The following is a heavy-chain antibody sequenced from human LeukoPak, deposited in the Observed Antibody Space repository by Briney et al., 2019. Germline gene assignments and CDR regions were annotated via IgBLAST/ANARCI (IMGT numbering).Heavy chain of an antibody. Sequence: GGSLRLSCAASGFTVSSNYMSWVRQAPGKGLEWVSVIYSGGSTYYADSVKGRFTISRDNAKNSLYLQMNSLRAEDMALYYCAKDTDYDSSGGFDYWGQGTLVTVSS. J-gene: IGHJ4*02. CDR1: GFTVSSNY. CDR2: IYSGGST. CDR3: AKDTDYDSSGGFDY. V-gene: IGHV3-53*05. D-gene: IGHD3-22*01.